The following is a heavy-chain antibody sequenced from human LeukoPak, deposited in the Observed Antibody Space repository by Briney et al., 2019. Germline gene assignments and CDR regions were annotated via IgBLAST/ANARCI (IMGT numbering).Heavy chain of an antibody. CDR3: TTGYCTNGVCYSFDY. CDR2: IKSKTDGGTT. V-gene: IGHV3-15*01. J-gene: IGHJ4*02. Sequence: GGSLRLSWAASGFTFSNAWMSWVRQAPGKGLEWVGRIKSKTDGGTTDYAAPVKGRFTISRDDSKNTLYLQMNSLKTEDTAVYYCTTGYCTNGVCYSFDYWGQGTLVTVSS. CDR1: GFTFSNAW. D-gene: IGHD2-8*01.